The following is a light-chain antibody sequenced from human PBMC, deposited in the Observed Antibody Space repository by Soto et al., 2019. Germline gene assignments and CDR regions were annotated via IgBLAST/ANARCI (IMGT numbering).Light chain of an antibody. CDR3: SSFTSSSTLYV. J-gene: IGLJ1*01. CDR1: SGYVGTYSL. Sequence: QSVLAQPASVSGSPGQSITISCTGASGYVGTYSLVSWYQQHPGKAPKVVIYEGHERPSGVPNRFSGSKSGNTASLTISGLQPEDEADYYCSSFTSSSTLYVFGTGTKVTVL. CDR2: EGH. V-gene: IGLV2-14*02.